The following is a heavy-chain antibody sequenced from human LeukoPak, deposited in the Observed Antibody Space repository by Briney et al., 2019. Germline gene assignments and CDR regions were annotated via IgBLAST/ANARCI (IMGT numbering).Heavy chain of an antibody. Sequence: SETLSLTCTVSGGSISSYYWSWIRQPPGKGLEWIGYIYYNGSTNYNPSLKSRVTISVDTSKNQFSLKLSSVTAADTAVYYCARESSTQYNWNDDRVADAFDIWGQGTMVTVSS. J-gene: IGHJ3*02. V-gene: IGHV4-59*01. CDR1: GGSISSYY. CDR2: IYYNGST. D-gene: IGHD1-1*01. CDR3: ARESSTQYNWNDDRVADAFDI.